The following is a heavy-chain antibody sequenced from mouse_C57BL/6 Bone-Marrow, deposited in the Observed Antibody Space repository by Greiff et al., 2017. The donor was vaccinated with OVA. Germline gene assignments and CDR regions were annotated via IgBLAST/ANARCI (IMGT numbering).Heavy chain of an antibody. V-gene: IGHV1-19*01. CDR1: GYTFTDYY. D-gene: IGHD1-1*01. CDR2: INPYNGGT. J-gene: IGHJ2*01. CDR3: ARTSYGSSVDY. Sequence: VQLKQSGPVLVKPGASVKMSCKASGYTFTDYYMNWVKQSHGKSLEWIGVINPYNGGTSYNQKFKGKATLTVDKSSSTAYMELNSLTSEDSAVYYCARTSYGSSVDYWGQGTTLTVSS.